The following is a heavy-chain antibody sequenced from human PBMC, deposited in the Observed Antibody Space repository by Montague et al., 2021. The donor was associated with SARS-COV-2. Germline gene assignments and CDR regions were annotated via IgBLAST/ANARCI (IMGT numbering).Heavy chain of an antibody. CDR3: ARQLPSYCATNKCFPHYFDP. J-gene: IGHJ4*02. Sequence: SETLSLTCNVSGGSISSPAYYWGWIRQPPGKGLEWIGSIYYTGRTIYNPSLRSRVSLSMDTSKNHFSLRLSLVTVADTAVYFCARQLPSYCATNKCFPHYFDPWGQGTLVTVSS. CDR2: IYYTGRT. V-gene: IGHV4-39*01. CDR1: GGSISSPAYY. D-gene: IGHD2-8*01.